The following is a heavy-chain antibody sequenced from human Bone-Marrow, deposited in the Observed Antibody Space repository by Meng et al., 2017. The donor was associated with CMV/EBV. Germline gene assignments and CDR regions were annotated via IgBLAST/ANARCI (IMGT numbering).Heavy chain of an antibody. D-gene: IGHD2-2*01. J-gene: IGHJ4*02. CDR2: ISSSGSNI. V-gene: IGHV3-48*03. CDR3: ARERGGYCSGTTCSRAFDY. Sequence: GESLKISCAASGFTFTSYEMTWVHQAPGKGLEWVSYISSSGSNIYYADSVKGRFTISRDNAKNSLYLQMNTLRAEDTAVYYCARERGGYCSGTTCSRAFDYWGQGKLV. CDR1: GFTFTSYE.